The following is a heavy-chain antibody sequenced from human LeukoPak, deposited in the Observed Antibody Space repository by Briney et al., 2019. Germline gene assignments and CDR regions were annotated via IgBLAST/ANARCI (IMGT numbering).Heavy chain of an antibody. J-gene: IGHJ4*02. CDR3: ATDYPFDY. CDR1: GFTFSSSS. V-gene: IGHV3-48*04. Sequence: PGGSLRLSCAASGFTFSSSSMNWVRQAPGKGLEWVSYITSGSATIYYADSVKGRFTISRDNAKNSLYLQMNSLRAEDTAVYYCATDYPFDYWGQGTLVTVSS. CDR2: ITSGSATI.